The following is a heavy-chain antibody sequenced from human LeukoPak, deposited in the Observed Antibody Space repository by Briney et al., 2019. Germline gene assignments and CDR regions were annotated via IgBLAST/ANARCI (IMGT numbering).Heavy chain of an antibody. V-gene: IGHV4-59*01. Sequence: SETLSLTCTVSGGSISIYYWSWIRQPPGKGLEWIGYIYHSGSTDYNPSLKSRVTISVDKSKKQFSLKLSSVTAADTAVYYCALTISVAGSNWFDPWGQGTLVTVSS. D-gene: IGHD6-19*01. CDR2: IYHSGST. J-gene: IGHJ5*02. CDR1: GGSISIYY. CDR3: ALTISVAGSNWFDP.